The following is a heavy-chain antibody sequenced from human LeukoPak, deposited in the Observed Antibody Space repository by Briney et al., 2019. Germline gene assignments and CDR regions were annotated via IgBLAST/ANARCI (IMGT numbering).Heavy chain of an antibody. CDR1: GGSISSYY. Sequence: SETLSLTCTVSGGSISSYYWRWIRQPPGKGLEWIGYIYYSGSTNYNPSLKSRVTISVDTSKNQFSLKLSSVTAADTAVYYCARDHRHGSGPSPGDYYYYYMDVWGKGTTVTVSS. CDR2: IYYSGST. V-gene: IGHV4-59*01. D-gene: IGHD3-10*01. J-gene: IGHJ6*03. CDR3: ARDHRHGSGPSPGDYYYYYMDV.